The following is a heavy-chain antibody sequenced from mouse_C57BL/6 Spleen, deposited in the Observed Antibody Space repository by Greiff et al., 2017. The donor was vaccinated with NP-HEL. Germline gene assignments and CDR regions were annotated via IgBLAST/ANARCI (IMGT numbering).Heavy chain of an antibody. CDR3: AIYDYHEVFAY. CDR1: GYSITSGYY. D-gene: IGHD2-4*01. V-gene: IGHV3-6*01. Sequence: EVKLMESGPGLVKPSQSLSLTCSVTGYSITSGYYWNWIRQFPGNKLEWMGYISYDGSNNYNPSLKNRISITRDTSKNQFFLKLNSVTTEDTATYYCAIYDYHEVFAYWGQGTLVTVSA. CDR2: ISYDGSN. J-gene: IGHJ3*01.